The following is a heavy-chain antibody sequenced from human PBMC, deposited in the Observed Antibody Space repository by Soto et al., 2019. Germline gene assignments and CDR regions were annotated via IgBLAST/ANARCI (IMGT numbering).Heavy chain of an antibody. V-gene: IGHV3-23*01. CDR3: AKDKKEGSSNSCNAWEGYYYYGMDV. J-gene: IGHJ6*02. Sequence: GGSLRLSCAASGFTFSSYAMSWVRQAPGKGLEWVSAISGSGGSTYYADSVKGRFTISRDNSKNTLYLQMNSLRAEDKAVYNCAKDKKEGSSNSCNAWEGYYYYGMDVWGQGTTVTVSS. CDR2: ISGSGGST. D-gene: IGHD2-2*01. CDR1: GFTFSSYA.